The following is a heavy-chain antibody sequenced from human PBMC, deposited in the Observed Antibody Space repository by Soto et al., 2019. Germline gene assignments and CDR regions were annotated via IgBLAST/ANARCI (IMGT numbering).Heavy chain of an antibody. V-gene: IGHV5-51*01. CDR1: LYSFTSYW. D-gene: IGHD2-2*01. J-gene: IGHJ4*02. CDR3: ARFRDAYNFDY. Sequence: PDEPLKNSCKCSLYSFTSYWSCLVLQMPGKGREWMGIIYPGDSDTRYSPSFQGQVTISADKSISPAYLQWSSLKASDTAMYYCARFRDAYNFDYWGQGTLVTVSS. CDR2: IYPGDSDT.